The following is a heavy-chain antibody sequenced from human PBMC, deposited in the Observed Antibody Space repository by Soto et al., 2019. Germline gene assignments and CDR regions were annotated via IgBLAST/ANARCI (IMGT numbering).Heavy chain of an antibody. CDR1: GFTFSVSA. V-gene: IGHV3-73*01. J-gene: IGHJ3*01. Sequence: PGGSLRLSCAASGFTFSVSAMHWVRQASGKGLEWVGRVRSKGNNYATAYAESVRGRLSISRDDSKNTAYLQMNSLKTEDTAVYYCTRQDPVTAVENDALDFWGQGTMVTVSS. CDR3: TRQDPVTAVENDALDF. D-gene: IGHD2-21*02. CDR2: VRSKGNNYAT.